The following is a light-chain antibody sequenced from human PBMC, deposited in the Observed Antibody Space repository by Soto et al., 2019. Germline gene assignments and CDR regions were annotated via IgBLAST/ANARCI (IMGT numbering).Light chain of an antibody. Sequence: DIQMTQSPSSLSASVGDRITITFRASQDISNYLVWYQQKPGKAPKPLIYAASTLQSGVPSRFSGSGSGTEFTLTISSLQPEDFATYYCQQLNSYPLTFGPGTKVDI. CDR1: QDISNY. J-gene: IGKJ3*01. CDR3: QQLNSYPLT. CDR2: AAS. V-gene: IGKV1-9*01.